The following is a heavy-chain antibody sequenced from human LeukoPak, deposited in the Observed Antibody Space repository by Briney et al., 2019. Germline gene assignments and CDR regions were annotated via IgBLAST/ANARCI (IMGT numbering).Heavy chain of an antibody. CDR3: VREILYCSGGSCYRGPFDN. D-gene: IGHD2-15*01. J-gene: IGHJ4*02. CDR2: VFYSGST. V-gene: IGHV4-59*01. Sequence: PSETLSLTCTVSGASITSYYWSWIRQPPGKGLEWIGYVFYSGSTNYNPSLQSRVTISLDTSNNQFSLKLSSVTAADTAVYYCVREILYCSGGSCYRGPFDNWGQGTLVTVSA. CDR1: GASITSYY.